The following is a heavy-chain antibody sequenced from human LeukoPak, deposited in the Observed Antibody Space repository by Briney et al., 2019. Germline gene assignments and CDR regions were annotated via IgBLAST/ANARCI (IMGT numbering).Heavy chain of an antibody. CDR1: GGTFSSYA. CDR3: ARLYDSSGGDAFDI. CDR2: IIPIFGTA. V-gene: IGHV1-69*13. J-gene: IGHJ3*02. D-gene: IGHD3-22*01. Sequence: ASVKVSCKASGGTFSSYAISWVRQAPGQGLEWMGGIIPIFGTANYAQKFQGRVTITADESTSTAYMELSSLRSEDTAVYYCARLYDSSGGDAFDIWGQGTMVTVSS.